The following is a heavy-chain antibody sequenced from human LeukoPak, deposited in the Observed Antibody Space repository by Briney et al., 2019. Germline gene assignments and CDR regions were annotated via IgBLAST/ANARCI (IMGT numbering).Heavy chain of an antibody. J-gene: IGHJ3*02. V-gene: IGHV4-30-4*08. CDR3: ARGSVTHMQQQLKGAFDI. Sequence: PSQTLSLTCTVSGGSISSGDYYWSWIRQPPGKGLEWIGYIYHSGSTYYNPSLKSRVTISVDRSKNQFSLKLSSVTAADTAVYYCARGSVTHMQQQLKGAFDIWGQGTMVTVSS. D-gene: IGHD6-13*01. CDR2: IYHSGST. CDR1: GGSISSGDYY.